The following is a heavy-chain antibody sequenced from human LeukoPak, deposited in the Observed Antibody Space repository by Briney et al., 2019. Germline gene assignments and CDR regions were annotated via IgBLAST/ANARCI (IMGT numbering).Heavy chain of an antibody. J-gene: IGHJ6*02. V-gene: IGHV3-23*01. CDR3: AKPKVGAKYYYGMDV. Sequence: GSLRLSCAASGFTFSSYAMNWVRQAPGKGLEWVSAISGSGGSTYYADSVKGRFTISRDNSKNAVYLQMNSLRAEDMAVYYCAKPKVGAKYYYGMDVWGQGTTVTVSS. D-gene: IGHD1-26*01. CDR1: GFTFSSYA. CDR2: ISGSGGST.